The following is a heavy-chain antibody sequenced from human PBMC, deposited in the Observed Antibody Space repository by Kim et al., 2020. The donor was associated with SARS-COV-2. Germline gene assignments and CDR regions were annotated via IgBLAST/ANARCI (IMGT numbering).Heavy chain of an antibody. CDR2: ISYDGRNQ. CDR1: GFTFRSYG. CDR3: ARESIAAGPTGGDY. Sequence: GGSLRLSCAASGFTFRSYGMHWVRQAPSKGLDWVAVISYDGRNQFYADSVKGRFTISRDNSKNTLYLQMNSLRADDTAVYYCARESIAAGPTGGDYWGQGTLVTVSS. D-gene: IGHD6-13*01. J-gene: IGHJ4*02. V-gene: IGHV3-33*05.